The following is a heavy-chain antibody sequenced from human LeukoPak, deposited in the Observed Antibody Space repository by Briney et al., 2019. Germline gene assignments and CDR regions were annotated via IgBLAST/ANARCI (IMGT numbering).Heavy chain of an antibody. CDR3: ARRDTSGWYNPGVGAFDI. CDR1: GYSFTRNW. D-gene: IGHD6-19*01. J-gene: IGHJ3*02. Sequence: GESLKISCKGFGYSFTRNWIGWVRQMPGKGLEWMGIIYPDDSDFRYSPSFQGQVTISSDRSINTAYLQWSSLKASDTAIYYCARRDTSGWYNPGVGAFDIWGLGTMVIVSS. CDR2: IYPDDSDF. V-gene: IGHV5-51*01.